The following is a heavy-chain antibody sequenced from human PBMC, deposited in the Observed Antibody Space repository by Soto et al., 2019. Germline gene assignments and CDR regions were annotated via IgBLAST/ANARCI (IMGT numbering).Heavy chain of an antibody. V-gene: IGHV3-23*01. CDR2: ISSDGSNR. CDR3: LSWVSGHIDY. CDR1: GFTISSRDNHA. Sequence: PGGSLRLSCAAPGFTISSRDNHAMSWVRKAPGKGPEWISTISSDGSNRHYADSVLGRFTISSDSSRTTANLLMNRLRVEDPARYFCLSWVSGHIDYWGPGTPVTVSS. J-gene: IGHJ4*02. D-gene: IGHD1-26*01.